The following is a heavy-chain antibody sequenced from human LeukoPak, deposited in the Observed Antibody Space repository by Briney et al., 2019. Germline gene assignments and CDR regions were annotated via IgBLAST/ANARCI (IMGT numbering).Heavy chain of an antibody. CDR2: INPNSGGT. D-gene: IGHD3-16*01. CDR1: GYTFTGYY. Sequence: ASVEVSCKASGYTFTGYYMHWVRQAPGQGLEWMGWINPNSGGTNYAQKFQGRVTMTRDTSISTAYMELSRLRSDDTAVYYCATRMGGYGVGMDVWGQGTTVTVSS. CDR3: ATRMGGYGVGMDV. J-gene: IGHJ6*02. V-gene: IGHV1-2*02.